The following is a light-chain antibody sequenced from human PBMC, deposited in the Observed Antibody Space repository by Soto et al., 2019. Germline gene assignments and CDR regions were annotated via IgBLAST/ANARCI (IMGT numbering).Light chain of an antibody. CDR2: AAS. CDR3: QHYGSSPLS. Sequence: EIVLTQSPGTLSLSPGERATLSCRASQSISSLYLAWYQQKSGQPPRLLIYAASSRTPGIPDRFSGSGSGTDFTLTISRLEPEDFAVYFCQHYGSSPLSFGGGPKVDIK. J-gene: IGKJ4*01. V-gene: IGKV3-20*01. CDR1: QSISSLY.